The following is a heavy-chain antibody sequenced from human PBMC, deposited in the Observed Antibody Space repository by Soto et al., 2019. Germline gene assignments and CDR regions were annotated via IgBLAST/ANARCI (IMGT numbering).Heavy chain of an antibody. Sequence: GGSLRLSCAASGFTFSSYWMSWVRQAPGKGLEWVANIKQDGSEKYYVDSVKGRFTISRDNAKNSLYLQMNSLRAEDTAVYYCARDSAAFCSSTSCYGYFDYWGQGTLVTVSS. V-gene: IGHV3-7*01. CDR3: ARDSAAFCSSTSCYGYFDY. J-gene: IGHJ4*02. CDR1: GFTFSSYW. D-gene: IGHD2-2*01. CDR2: IKQDGSEK.